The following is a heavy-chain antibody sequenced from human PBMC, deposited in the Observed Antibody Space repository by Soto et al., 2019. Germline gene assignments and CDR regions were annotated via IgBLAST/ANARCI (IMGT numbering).Heavy chain of an antibody. CDR3: AASRPGYHSVPHPAYCCMLI. V-gene: IGHV3-30*03. CDR2: ISSDGSNT. Sequence: GGTLRLSCAASGITLSNYGMHWVGQAPGKGLEWLAVISSDGSNTFYADSVKGRLTISRDNSKSTLYLQMDSLRTEDTAVYFCAASRPGYHSVPHPAYCCMLICGQGRTVT. CDR1: GITLSNYG. J-gene: IGHJ6*02. D-gene: IGHD2-15*01.